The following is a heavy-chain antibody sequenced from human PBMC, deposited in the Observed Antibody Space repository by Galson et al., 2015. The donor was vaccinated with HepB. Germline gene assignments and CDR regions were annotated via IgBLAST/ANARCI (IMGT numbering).Heavy chain of an antibody. D-gene: IGHD3-10*01. CDR2: ISGSGGST. Sequence: SLRLSCAASGFTFSSYAMSWVRQAPGKGLEWVSAISGSGGSTYYADSVKGRFTISRDNSKNTLYLQMNSLRAEDTAVYYCAKDTLDYGSGSYSDYWGQGTLVTVSS. J-gene: IGHJ4*02. CDR3: AKDTLDYGSGSYSDY. CDR1: GFTFSSYA. V-gene: IGHV3-23*01.